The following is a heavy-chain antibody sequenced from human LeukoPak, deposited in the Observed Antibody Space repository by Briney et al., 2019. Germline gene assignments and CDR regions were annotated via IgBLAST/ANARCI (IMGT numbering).Heavy chain of an antibody. D-gene: IGHD2-2*03. CDR3: ARGLDIVVVPAANERDNWFDP. V-gene: IGHV3-33*01. Sequence: TGGSLRLSCAASGFTSSSYGMHWVRQAPGKGLERVAVIWYDGSNKYYADSVKGRFTISRDNSKNTLYLQMNSLRAEDTAVYYCARGLDIVVVPAANERDNWFDPWGQGTLVTVSS. CDR2: IWYDGSNK. J-gene: IGHJ5*02. CDR1: GFTSSSYG.